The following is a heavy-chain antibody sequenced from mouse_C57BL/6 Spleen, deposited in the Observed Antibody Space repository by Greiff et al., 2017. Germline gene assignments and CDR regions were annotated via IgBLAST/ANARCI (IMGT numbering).Heavy chain of an antibody. CDR1: GFTFSDYY. J-gene: IGHJ4*01. Sequence: DVKLVESEGGLVQPGSSMKLSCTASGFTFSDYYMAWVRQVPEKGLEWVANINYDGSSTYYLDSLKSRFIISRDNAKNILYLQMSSLKSEDTATYYCARDGDYYYGSSYGAMDYWGQGTSVTVSS. CDR2: INYDGSST. V-gene: IGHV5-16*01. D-gene: IGHD1-1*01. CDR3: ARDGDYYYGSSYGAMDY.